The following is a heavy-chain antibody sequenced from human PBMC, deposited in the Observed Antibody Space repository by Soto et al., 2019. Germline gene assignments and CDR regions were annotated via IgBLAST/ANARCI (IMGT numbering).Heavy chain of an antibody. CDR3: ARRVMAPVAAIDY. D-gene: IGHD2-15*01. CDR1: GYSISSGYF. V-gene: IGHV4-38-2*01. CDR2: IYHFGNT. Sequence: PSETLSLTCAVSGYSISSGYFWGWIRQPPGEGREWIGSIYHFGNTNYNPSLKSRVTITVNTSKNQFSLKLSSVTAADTAVYYCARRVMAPVAAIDYWGQGTRVTVSS. J-gene: IGHJ4*02.